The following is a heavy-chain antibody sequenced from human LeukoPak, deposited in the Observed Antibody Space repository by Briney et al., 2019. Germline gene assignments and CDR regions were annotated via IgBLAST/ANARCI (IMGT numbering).Heavy chain of an antibody. V-gene: IGHV3-21*01. Sequence: GGSLRLSCAASGFTFSSYSMNWVRQAPGKGLEWVSSISSSSSYIYYADSVKGRFTISRDNAKNSLYLQMNSLRAEDTAVYYCARGLLAYCGGDCLIFDYWGQGTLVTASS. CDR1: GFTFSSYS. D-gene: IGHD2-21*01. CDR2: ISSSSSYI. J-gene: IGHJ4*02. CDR3: ARGLLAYCGGDCLIFDY.